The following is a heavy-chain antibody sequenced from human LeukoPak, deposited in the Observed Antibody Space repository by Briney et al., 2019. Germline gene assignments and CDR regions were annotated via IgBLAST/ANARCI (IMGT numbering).Heavy chain of an antibody. CDR2: IYYSGST. D-gene: IGHD1-14*01. Sequence: SETLSLTCTVSGGSISSHYWSWIRQPPGKGLEWIGYIYYSGSTNYKPSLKSRVTISVDTSKNHFSLKLNSVTAADTAVYYCARGGAGGAFDIWGQGTMVTVSS. V-gene: IGHV4-59*11. J-gene: IGHJ3*02. CDR3: ARGGAGGAFDI. CDR1: GGSISSHY.